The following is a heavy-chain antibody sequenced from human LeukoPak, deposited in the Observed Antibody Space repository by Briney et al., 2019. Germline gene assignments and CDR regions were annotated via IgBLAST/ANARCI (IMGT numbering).Heavy chain of an antibody. CDR1: GGSISSSSYY. V-gene: IGHV4-39*01. CDR2: IYYSGST. J-gene: IGHJ4*02. D-gene: IGHD6-19*01. CDR3: ARRNGYSSGWYFDY. Sequence: SETLSLTCTVSGGSISSSSYYWGWIRQPPGKGLEWIGSIYYSGSTYYNPSLKSRVTISVDTSKNQFSLKLSSVTAADTAVYYCARRNGYSSGWYFDYWGQGTLVTVSS.